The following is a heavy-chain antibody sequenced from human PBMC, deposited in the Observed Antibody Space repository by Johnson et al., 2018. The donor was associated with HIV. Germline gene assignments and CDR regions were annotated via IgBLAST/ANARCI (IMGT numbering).Heavy chain of an antibody. Sequence: VQLVESGGGLVQPGGSLRLSCAASGFTFSSYDMHWVRQATGKGLEWVSAIGTAGDTYYPGSVKGRFTISRENAKNTLYLQMNSLRAEDTAVYYCAKDYPTSNWAVPDAFDIWGQGTMVTVSS. V-gene: IGHV3-13*01. CDR1: GFTFSSYD. J-gene: IGHJ3*02. D-gene: IGHD7-27*01. CDR3: AKDYPTSNWAVPDAFDI. CDR2: IGTAGDT.